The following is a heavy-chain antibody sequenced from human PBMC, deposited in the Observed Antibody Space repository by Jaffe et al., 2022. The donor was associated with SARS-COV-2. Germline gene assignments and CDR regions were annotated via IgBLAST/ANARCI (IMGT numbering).Heavy chain of an antibody. CDR1: GFTFDDYA. Sequence: EVQLVESGGGLVQPGRSLRLSCAASGFTFDDYAMHWVRQAPGKGLEWVSGISWNSGSIGYADSVKGRFTISRDNAKNSLYLQMNSLRAEDTALYYCAKDIFSGPTDAFDIWGQGTMVTVSS. D-gene: IGHD6-19*01. J-gene: IGHJ3*02. CDR2: ISWNSGSI. CDR3: AKDIFSGPTDAFDI. V-gene: IGHV3-9*01.